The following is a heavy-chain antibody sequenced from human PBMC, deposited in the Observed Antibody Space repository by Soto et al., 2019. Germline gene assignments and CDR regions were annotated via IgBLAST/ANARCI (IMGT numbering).Heavy chain of an antibody. CDR3: ARMFGFSYGPANRGMDV. J-gene: IGHJ6*02. V-gene: IGHV3-30*04. D-gene: IGHD5-18*01. CDR2: ISSDGTEK. Sequence: QVQLVESGGGVAQPGRSLRLFCAASGFTLSSYSLHWVRQSPGKGLEWVAAISSDGTEKHYADSVKGRFTISRDNSKNPLSLQLNCLRTEDTAVYYCARMFGFSYGPANRGMDVWGQGTTVTVSS. CDR1: GFTLSSYS.